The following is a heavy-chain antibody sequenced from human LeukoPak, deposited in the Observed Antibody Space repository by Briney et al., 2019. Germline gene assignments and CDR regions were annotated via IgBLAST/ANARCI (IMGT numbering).Heavy chain of an antibody. V-gene: IGHV3-23*01. J-gene: IGHJ6*03. Sequence: PGGPLRLSCAASGFTFSSYAMNWVRQAPGKGLEWVSTISGSGGSTYYADSVKGRFTISRDNSKNTLYVQMNSLRAEDTAIYYCTKGSPGFYYYMDVWGRGTTVTVSS. CDR2: ISGSGGST. CDR1: GFTFSSYA. D-gene: IGHD5-12*01. CDR3: TKGSPGFYYYMDV.